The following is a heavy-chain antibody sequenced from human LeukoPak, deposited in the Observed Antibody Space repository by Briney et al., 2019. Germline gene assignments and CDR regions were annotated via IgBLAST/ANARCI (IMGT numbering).Heavy chain of an antibody. CDR3: ARDALNYYDSSGYSTGDAFDI. V-gene: IGHV1-18*01. J-gene: IGHJ3*02. CDR1: GYTFTSYG. D-gene: IGHD3-22*01. Sequence: ASVKVSCKASGYTFTSYGISWVRQAPGQGLEWMGWISAYNGNTSYAQKLQGRVTMTTDTSTSTAYMELRSLRSDDTAVYYCARDALNYYDSSGYSTGDAFDIWGQGTMVTVSS. CDR2: ISAYNGNT.